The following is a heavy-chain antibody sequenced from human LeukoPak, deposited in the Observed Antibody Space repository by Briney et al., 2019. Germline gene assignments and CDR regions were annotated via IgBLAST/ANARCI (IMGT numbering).Heavy chain of an antibody. CDR1: GFTVSSNY. J-gene: IGHJ4*02. Sequence: GGSLRLSCAASGFTVSSNYMSWVRRAPGKGLEWVSVIYSGGSTYYADSVKGRFTISRDNSKNTLYLQMNSLRAEDTAVYYCARDGFRRDGYDYWGQGTLVTVSS. CDR2: IYSGGST. V-gene: IGHV3-53*01. CDR3: ARDGFRRDGYDY. D-gene: IGHD5-24*01.